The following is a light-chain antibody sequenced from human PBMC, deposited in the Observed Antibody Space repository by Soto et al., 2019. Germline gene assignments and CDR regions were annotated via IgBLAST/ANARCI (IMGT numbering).Light chain of an antibody. CDR1: QSISSY. CDR3: QQGYDTPLT. V-gene: IGKV1-39*01. CDR2: TAS. Sequence: DIQMTQSPSSLSASVGDRVSITCRASQSISSYLNWFQQKPGEAPNLLIYTASTLQSGVPSRFSGSGSGTDFTLTISSLQREDFATYYCQQGYDTPLTFGQGTRLEIK. J-gene: IGKJ5*01.